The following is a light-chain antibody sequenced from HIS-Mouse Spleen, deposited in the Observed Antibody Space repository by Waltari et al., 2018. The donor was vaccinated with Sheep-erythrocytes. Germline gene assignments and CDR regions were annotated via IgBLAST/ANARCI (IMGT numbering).Light chain of an antibody. CDR3: CSYAGSYNHV. V-gene: IGLV2-11*01. CDR1: SSDVGGYNY. J-gene: IGLJ1*01. Sequence: QSALTQPRSVSGSPGQSVTISCTGTSSDVGGYNYVSWYQQHPGKAPKLMIYDVSKRPSGVPDRCAGSKSGNTASLTISGLQAGDEADYYCCSYAGSYNHVFATGTKVTVL. CDR2: DVS.